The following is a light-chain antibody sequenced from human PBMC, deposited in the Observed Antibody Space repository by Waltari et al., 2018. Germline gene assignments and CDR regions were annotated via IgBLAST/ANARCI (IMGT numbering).Light chain of an antibody. Sequence: EIVLTQSPGTLSLSPGERATLPCRASQRVSSSYLAWYQHKPGQAPRLVIYGASSSAAGIPDRFSGSGSGTDFTLTISRLEPEDFAVYYCQQYGTSPPLTFGGGTKVEIK. CDR3: QQYGTSPPLT. CDR2: GAS. CDR1: QRVSSSY. J-gene: IGKJ4*01. V-gene: IGKV3-20*01.